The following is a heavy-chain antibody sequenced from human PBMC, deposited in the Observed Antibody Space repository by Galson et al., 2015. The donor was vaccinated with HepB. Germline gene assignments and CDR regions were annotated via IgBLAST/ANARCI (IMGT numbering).Heavy chain of an antibody. D-gene: IGHD3-10*01. Sequence: SLRLSCAASGFTLSNYWMNWVRQPPGKGLEWVANIKLAGSAKYYVDSVKGRFTISRDTAKNSLYLQMNNLRAEDTAVYYCATYAVRVRGVFSETAHDYWAQATPVTVSS. CDR1: GFTLSNYW. CDR2: IKLAGSAK. J-gene: IGHJ4*01. V-gene: IGHV3-7*01. CDR3: ATYAVRVRGVFSETAHDY.